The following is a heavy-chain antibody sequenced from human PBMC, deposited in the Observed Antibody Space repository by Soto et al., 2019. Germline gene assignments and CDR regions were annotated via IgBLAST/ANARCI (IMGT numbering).Heavy chain of an antibody. Sequence: ASLNVSCKSSGYTFTSDSIHWVRQAPGQRLEWMGWINAGNGNTKYSQKFQGRVTITRDTSASTAYMELSSLRSEDTAVYYCAREVITIFGVVISFDYWGQGTLVTVSS. V-gene: IGHV1-3*01. CDR1: GYTFTSDS. CDR3: AREVITIFGVVISFDY. J-gene: IGHJ4*02. D-gene: IGHD3-3*01. CDR2: INAGNGNT.